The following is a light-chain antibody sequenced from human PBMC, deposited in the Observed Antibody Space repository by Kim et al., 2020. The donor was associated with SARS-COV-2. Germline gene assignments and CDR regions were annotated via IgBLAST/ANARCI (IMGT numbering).Light chain of an antibody. CDR3: QQYYSYPIT. CDR2: AAS. V-gene: IGKV1-8*01. CDR1: QGISSY. Sequence: ASTGDRGTITCRASQGISSYLAWYQQKPGKAPKLLIYAASTLQSGVPSRFSGSGSGTDFTLTISCLQSEDFATYYCQQYYSYPITFGQGTRLEIK. J-gene: IGKJ5*01.